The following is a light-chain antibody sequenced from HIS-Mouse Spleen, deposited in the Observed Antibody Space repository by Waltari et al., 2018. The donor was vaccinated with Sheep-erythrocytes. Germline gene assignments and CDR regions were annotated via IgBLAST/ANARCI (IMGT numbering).Light chain of an antibody. J-gene: IGLJ3*02. CDR3: CSYAGSYTWV. Sequence: QSALTQPRSVSGSPGQSVTISCPGTSSYVGGYNYVSWYQQHPGQAPKLMIYDVSKRPSGVPDCFSGSKSGNTASLTISGLQAEDEADYYCCSYAGSYTWVFGGGTKLTVL. CDR1: SSYVGGYNY. CDR2: DVS. V-gene: IGLV2-11*01.